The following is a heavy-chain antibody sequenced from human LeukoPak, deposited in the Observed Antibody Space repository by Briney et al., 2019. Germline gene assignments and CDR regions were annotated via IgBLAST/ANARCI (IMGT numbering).Heavy chain of an antibody. D-gene: IGHD3-3*01. Sequence: SETLSLTCTVSGGSISSYYWRWIRQPPGKGLEWIGYIYTSGSTNYNPSLKSRVTISVDTSKNQFSLKLSSVTAADTAVYYCARHGDLEWLSNFDYWGQGTLVTVSS. V-gene: IGHV4-4*09. CDR2: IYTSGST. J-gene: IGHJ4*02. CDR3: ARHGDLEWLSNFDY. CDR1: GGSISSYY.